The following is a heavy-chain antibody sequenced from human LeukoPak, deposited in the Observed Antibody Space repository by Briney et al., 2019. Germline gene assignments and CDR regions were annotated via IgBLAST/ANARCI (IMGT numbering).Heavy chain of an antibody. Sequence: SETLSLTCTVSGGSISSGDHYWTWIRQPAGKELEWIGRIHTTGRTNYNPSLKSRVYISVDTSKNQFSLELSSLTAADTAVYYCAREFDYEGVDPWGQGTLVTVSS. CDR1: GGSISSGDHY. J-gene: IGHJ5*02. V-gene: IGHV4-61*02. D-gene: IGHD4-17*01. CDR3: AREFDYEGVDP. CDR2: IHTTGRT.